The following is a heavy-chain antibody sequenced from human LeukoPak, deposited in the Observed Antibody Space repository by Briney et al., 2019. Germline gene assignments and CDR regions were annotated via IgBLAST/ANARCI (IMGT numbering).Heavy chain of an antibody. CDR3: ATVYSSEDAFDI. V-gene: IGHV3-21*04. D-gene: IGHD5-18*01. Sequence: GGSLRLSCTGSPLTFSSYSLNWVRQAPGKRLEWVSSITTSSRYIYYADSVKGRFTISRDNAKNLLYLQMNSLRAEDTAVYYCATVYSSEDAFDIWGQGTMVTVSS. CDR1: PLTFSSYS. J-gene: IGHJ3*02. CDR2: ITTSSRYI.